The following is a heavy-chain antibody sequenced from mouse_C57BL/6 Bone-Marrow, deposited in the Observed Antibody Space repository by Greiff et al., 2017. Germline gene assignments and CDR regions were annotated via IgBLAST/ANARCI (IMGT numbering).Heavy chain of an antibody. CDR3: ARWILRSWYFDY. CDR1: GYTFTGYW. V-gene: IGHV1-9*01. Sequence: VQLQQSGAELMKPGASVKLSCKATGYTFTGYWIEWVKQRPGPGLEWIGEFLPGSGGTNDNEKFKGKATFTADTSTNTASMQLSSLTTEDSAIYCCARWILRSWYFDYWGQGTTLTVSS. D-gene: IGHD1-1*01. CDR2: FLPGSGGT. J-gene: IGHJ2*01.